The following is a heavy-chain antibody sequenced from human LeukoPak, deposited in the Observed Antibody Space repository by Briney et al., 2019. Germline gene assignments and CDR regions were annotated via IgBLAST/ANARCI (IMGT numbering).Heavy chain of an antibody. CDR2: ISGSGGST. CDR3: AKRGDYYGSGSYYNSVYFDY. J-gene: IGHJ4*02. CDR1: GLTFSSYA. Sequence: GGSLRLSCAASGLTFSSYAMSWVRQAPGKGLEWVSAISGSGGSTYYADSVKGRFTIYRDNSKNTLYLQMNSLRAEDTAVYYCAKRGDYYGSGSYYNSVYFDYWGQGTLVTVSS. V-gene: IGHV3-23*01. D-gene: IGHD3-10*01.